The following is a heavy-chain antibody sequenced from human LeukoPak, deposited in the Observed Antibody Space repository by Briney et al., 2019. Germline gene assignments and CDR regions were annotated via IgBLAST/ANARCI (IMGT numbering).Heavy chain of an antibody. J-gene: IGHJ4*02. CDR2: FDPSDGET. Sequence: ASVKVSCKVSGYTLTELSMHWVRQAPGKGLEWMGGFDPSDGETIYAQKFQGRVTMTRDTSISTAYMELSRLRSDDTAVYYCARDAQYYYGSGSYYNGISPDYWGQGTLVPVSS. D-gene: IGHD3-10*01. V-gene: IGHV1-24*01. CDR3: ARDAQYYYGSGSYYNGISPDY. CDR1: GYTLTELS.